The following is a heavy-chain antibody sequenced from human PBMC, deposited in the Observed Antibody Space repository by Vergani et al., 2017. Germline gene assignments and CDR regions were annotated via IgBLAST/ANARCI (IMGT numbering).Heavy chain of an antibody. D-gene: IGHD2-2*01. Sequence: QVQLVQSGAEVKKPGSSVKVSCKASGGTFSSYAISWVRQAPGQGREWMGGIIPIFGTANYAQKFQGRVTITADESTSTAYMELSSLRSEDTAVYYCAIVVVPAAIWRYYWFDPWAREPWSPSPQ. CDR1: GGTFSSYA. CDR3: AIVVVPAAIWRYYWFDP. J-gene: IGHJ5*02. V-gene: IGHV1-69*01. CDR2: IIPIFGTA.